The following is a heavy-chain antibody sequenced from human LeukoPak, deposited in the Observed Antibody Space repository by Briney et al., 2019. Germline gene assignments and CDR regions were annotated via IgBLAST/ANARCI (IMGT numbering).Heavy chain of an antibody. CDR2: ITGSGDST. J-gene: IGHJ4*02. CDR1: GFTFSSYA. D-gene: IGHD4-23*01. CDR3: AAVTPPDY. V-gene: IGHV3-23*01. Sequence: GGSLRLSCAASGFTFSSYAMSWVRQAPGKGLEWVSAITGSGDSTYYADSVRGRFTISRDNSKNTLFLQMNTLRAEDTAVYYCAAVTPPDYWGQGTLVTVSS.